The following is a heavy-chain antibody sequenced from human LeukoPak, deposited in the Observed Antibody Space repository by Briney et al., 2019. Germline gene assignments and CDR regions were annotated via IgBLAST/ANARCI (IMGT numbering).Heavy chain of an antibody. CDR2: ISSTGATI. J-gene: IGHJ4*02. Sequence: GGSLRLSCAASGFAFSDYEMNWVRQAPGKGLEWVSYISSTGATIHYADSVKGRFTISRGNAKSSLYLQMNSLRAEDTAVYFCASDRVCWGQGTLVTVSS. V-gene: IGHV3-48*03. CDR1: GFAFSDYE. CDR3: ASDRVC.